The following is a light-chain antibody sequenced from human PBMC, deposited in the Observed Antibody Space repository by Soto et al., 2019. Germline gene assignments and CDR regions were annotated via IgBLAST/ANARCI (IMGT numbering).Light chain of an antibody. CDR3: RQYGSSPSYT. J-gene: IGKJ2*01. CDR2: GAS. V-gene: IGKV3-20*01. Sequence: EIVLTQSPGTLSLSPGERATLSCRASQSVSSSSYLAWYQQKPGQAPRLLIYGASSRATGIPDRFGGSGSATDFTLTISRLEPEDFAVYYCRQYGSSPSYTFGQGTKLEIK. CDR1: QSVSSSSY.